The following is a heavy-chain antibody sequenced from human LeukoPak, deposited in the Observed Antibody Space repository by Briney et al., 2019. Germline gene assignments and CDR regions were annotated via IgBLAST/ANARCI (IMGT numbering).Heavy chain of an antibody. J-gene: IGHJ5*02. D-gene: IGHD6-13*01. Sequence: SETLSLTCTVSGGSISSYYWSWIRQPPGKGLERIGYIYYSGSTNYNPSLKTRVTISVDKSKSQFSLNLTPVTAADTAVYYCAREVEQPNWFDPWGQGTLVTVSS. CDR1: GGSISSYY. V-gene: IGHV4-59*12. CDR2: IYYSGST. CDR3: AREVEQPNWFDP.